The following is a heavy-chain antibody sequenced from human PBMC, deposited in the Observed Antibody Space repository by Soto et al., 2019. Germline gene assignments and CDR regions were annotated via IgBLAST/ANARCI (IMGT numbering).Heavy chain of an antibody. CDR2: TYYSGST. CDR1: GASMIAYY. Sequence: KAXASLALTSTVSGASMIAYYWNGMRQPPGKGLQWIGYTYYSGSTTYNPSLKSRVTISVDSSKNQFSLKLDSVTPADTAVYYCARVRRTAGKRYFDYWGPGTLVTGSS. D-gene: IGHD6-13*01. V-gene: IGHV4-59*01. J-gene: IGHJ4*01. CDR3: ARVRRTAGKRYFDY.